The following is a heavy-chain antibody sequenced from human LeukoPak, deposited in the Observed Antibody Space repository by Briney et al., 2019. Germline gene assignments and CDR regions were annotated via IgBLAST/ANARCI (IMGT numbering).Heavy chain of an antibody. V-gene: IGHV3-23*01. D-gene: IGHD6-13*01. J-gene: IGHJ5*02. CDR1: GFTFSSYG. Sequence: PGGSLRLSCAASGFTFSSYGMHWVRQAPGKGLEWVSAIIGSGGSTCYADSVKGRFTISRDNSKNMLYLRMNSLRVEDTAIYYCAKDRRIAAVGPRRTINSWFDPWGQGTLVTVSS. CDR3: AKDRRIAAVGPRRTINSWFDP. CDR2: IIGSGGST.